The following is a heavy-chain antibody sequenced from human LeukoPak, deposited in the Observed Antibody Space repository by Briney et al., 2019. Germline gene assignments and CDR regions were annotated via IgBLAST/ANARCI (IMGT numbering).Heavy chain of an antibody. CDR2: ISYGGSDK. V-gene: IGHV3-30-3*01. Sequence: PGGSLRLSCAAFGFTFSSYAMHWVRQAPGKGLEWVAVISYGGSDKHYADSVKGRFTISRDNSKNTLYLQMNSLRAEDTAVYYCVRRSGSDYDAFDIWGQGTMVTVSS. J-gene: IGHJ3*02. D-gene: IGHD5-12*01. CDR1: GFTFSSYA. CDR3: VRRSGSDYDAFDI.